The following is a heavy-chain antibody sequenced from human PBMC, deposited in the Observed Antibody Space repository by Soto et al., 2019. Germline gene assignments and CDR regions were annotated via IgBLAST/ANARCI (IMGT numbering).Heavy chain of an antibody. J-gene: IGHJ6*02. CDR1: GGSISSYY. D-gene: IGHD3-16*02. CDR2: IYYSGST. CDR3: ARGYPYGMDV. V-gene: IGHV4-59*01. Sequence: SGGSISSYYWSWIRQPPGKGLEWIGYIYYSGSTNYNPSLKSRVTISVDTSKNQFSLKLSSVTAADTAVYYCARGYPYGMDVWGQGTTVTVSS.